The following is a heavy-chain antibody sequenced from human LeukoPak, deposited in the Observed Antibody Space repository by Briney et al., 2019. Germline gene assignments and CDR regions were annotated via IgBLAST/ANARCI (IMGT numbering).Heavy chain of an antibody. CDR1: GGTFSSYA. CDR3: AGGGTGTTSSLQWYAFDI. J-gene: IGHJ3*02. V-gene: IGHV1-69*13. CDR2: IIPIFGTA. D-gene: IGHD1-7*01. Sequence: GASVTVSCKASGGTFSSYAISWVRQAPGQGLEWMGGIIPIFGTANYAQKFQGRVTITADESTSTAYMELSSLRSEDTAVYYCAGGGTGTTSSLQWYAFDIWGQGTMVTVSS.